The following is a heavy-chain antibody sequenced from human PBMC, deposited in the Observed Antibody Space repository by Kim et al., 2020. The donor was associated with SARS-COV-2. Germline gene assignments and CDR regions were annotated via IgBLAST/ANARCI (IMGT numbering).Heavy chain of an antibody. CDR3: ALSPSEAALDAFDI. V-gene: IGHV4-30-4*01. J-gene: IGHJ3*02. Sequence: SETLSLTCTVSGGSISSGDYYWSWIRQPPGKGLEWIGYIYYSGSTYYNPSLKSRVTISVDTSKNQFSLKLSSVTAADTAVYYCALSPSEAALDAFDIWGQGTMVTVSS. D-gene: IGHD6-13*01. CDR2: IYYSGST. CDR1: GGSISSGDYY.